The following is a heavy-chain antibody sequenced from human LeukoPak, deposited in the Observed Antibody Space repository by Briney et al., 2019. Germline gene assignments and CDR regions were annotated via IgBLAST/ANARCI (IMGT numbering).Heavy chain of an antibody. CDR1: GGSISSYY. CDR3: AYYGSDSYSNEYTWFDP. Sequence: SETLSLTCTVSGGSISSYYWSWIRQPAGKGLEWIGRIYTSGSTNYNPSLKSRVTMSVDTSKNQFSLKLSSVTAADTAVYYCAYYGSDSYSNEYTWFDPWGQGTLVTVSS. J-gene: IGHJ5*02. CDR2: IYTSGST. D-gene: IGHD3-10*01. V-gene: IGHV4-4*07.